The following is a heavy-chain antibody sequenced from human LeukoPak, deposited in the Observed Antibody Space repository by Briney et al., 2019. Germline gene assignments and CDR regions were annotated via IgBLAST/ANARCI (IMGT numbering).Heavy chain of an antibody. CDR3: ARRKLRDTSGERSFDF. V-gene: IGHV1-2*02. J-gene: IGHJ4*02. CDR2: VNPGAT. Sequence: ASVKVSCKASGYTFTGYYMHWVRQAPGQGLEWMGWVNPGATKYAQKFQGRVTMTRDTSISTAYMELSSLRSDDTAVYYCARRKLRDTSGERSFDFWGQGTLVIVSS. CDR1: GYTFTGYY. D-gene: IGHD3-22*01.